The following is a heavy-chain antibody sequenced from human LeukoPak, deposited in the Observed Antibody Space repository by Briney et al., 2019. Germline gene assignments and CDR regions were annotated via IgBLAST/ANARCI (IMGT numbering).Heavy chain of an antibody. CDR3: AREARSEPFDY. J-gene: IGHJ4*02. CDR1: GFTFSSYW. Sequence: GGSLRLSCAASGFTFSSYWMSWGRQAPGKGLEWVANIKQDGSEKYYVDSVKGRFTISRGNAKNSLYLQMNSLRAEDTAVYYCAREARSEPFDYWGQGTLVTVSS. V-gene: IGHV3-7*01. CDR2: IKQDGSEK.